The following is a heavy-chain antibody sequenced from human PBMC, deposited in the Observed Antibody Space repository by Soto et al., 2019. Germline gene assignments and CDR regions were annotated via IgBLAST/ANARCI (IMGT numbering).Heavy chain of an antibody. CDR3: ARVEKVAHPFDY. J-gene: IGHJ4*02. V-gene: IGHV4-34*01. CDR1: GGSFSGYY. Sequence: PSDTLSLTCAVYGGSFSGYYWSWIRQPPGKGLEWIGEINHSGSTNYNPSLKSRVTISVDTSKNQFSLKLSSVTAADTAVYYCARVEKVAHPFDYWGQGTLVTVSS. D-gene: IGHD5-12*01. CDR2: INHSGST.